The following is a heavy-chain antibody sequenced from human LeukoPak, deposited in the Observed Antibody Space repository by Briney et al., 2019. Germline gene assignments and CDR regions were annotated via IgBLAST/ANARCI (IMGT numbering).Heavy chain of an antibody. D-gene: IGHD3-10*01. CDR1: GGTFSSYA. CDR3: AREDWGRFGELSWFDP. V-gene: IGHV1-69*01. Sequence: GASVKVSCKASGGTFSSYAISWVRQAPGQGLEWVGGIIPIFGTANYAQKFQGRVTITADESTSTAYMELSSLRSEDTAVYYCAREDWGRFGELSWFDPWGQGTLVTVSS. CDR2: IIPIFGTA. J-gene: IGHJ5*02.